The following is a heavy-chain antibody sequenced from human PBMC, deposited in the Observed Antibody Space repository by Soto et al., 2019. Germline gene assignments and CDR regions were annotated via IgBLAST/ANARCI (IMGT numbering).Heavy chain of an antibody. CDR3: AAGGGLPRYY. V-gene: IGHV4-30-2*01. D-gene: IGHD5-12*01. CDR1: GGSISSGGYS. CDR2: IYHSGST. Sequence: QLQLQESGSGLVKPSQTLALTCAVSGGSISSGGYSWSWIRQPPGKGLEWSGYIYHSGSTYYNPSLKSRVTTTVDMSKNQFSLKLSSVTAADTAVYYCAAGGGLPRYYWGQGTLVTVSS. J-gene: IGHJ4*02.